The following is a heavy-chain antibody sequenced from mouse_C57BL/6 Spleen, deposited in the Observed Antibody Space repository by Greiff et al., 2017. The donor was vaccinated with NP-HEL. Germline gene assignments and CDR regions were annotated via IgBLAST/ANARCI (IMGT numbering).Heavy chain of an antibody. D-gene: IGHD2-1*01. Sequence: EVQLVESGGDLVKPGGSLKLSCAASGFTFSSYGMSWVRQTPDKRLEWVATISSGGSYTYYPDSVKGRFTISRDNAKNTLYLQMSSLKSEDTAMYYCARHRDGNYAMDYWGQGTSVTVSS. CDR2: ISSGGSYT. CDR3: ARHRDGNYAMDY. J-gene: IGHJ4*01. CDR1: GFTFSSYG. V-gene: IGHV5-6*01.